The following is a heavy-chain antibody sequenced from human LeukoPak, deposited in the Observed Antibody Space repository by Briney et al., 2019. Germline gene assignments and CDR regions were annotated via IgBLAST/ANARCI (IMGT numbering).Heavy chain of an antibody. J-gene: IGHJ6*02. V-gene: IGHV3-30-3*01. CDR2: ISYDGSNK. CDR1: GFTFSSYA. Sequence: GGSLRLSCAASGFTFSSYAMHWVRQAPGKGLEWVAVISYDGSNKYYADSVKGRFTISRDNSKNTLYLQMNSLRAEDTAVYYCARFTYSISWPYYYFAMDVWGQGTTVTVSS. CDR3: ARFTYSISWPYYYFAMDV. D-gene: IGHD6-13*01.